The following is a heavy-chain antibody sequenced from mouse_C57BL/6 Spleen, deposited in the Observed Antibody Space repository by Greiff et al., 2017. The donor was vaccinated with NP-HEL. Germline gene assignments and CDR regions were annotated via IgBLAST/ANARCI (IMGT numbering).Heavy chain of an antibody. CDR1: GYTFTSYW. CDR2: IDPSDSYT. V-gene: IGHV1-69*01. J-gene: IGHJ4*01. CDR3: ATFHYGTNFYAMDY. Sequence: QVQLKQPGAELVMPGASVKLSCKASGYTFTSYWMHWVKQRPGQGLEWIGEIDPSDSYTNYNQKFKGKSTLTVDKSSSTAYMQLSSLTSEDSAVYYCATFHYGTNFYAMDYWGQGTSVTVSS. D-gene: IGHD1-1*01.